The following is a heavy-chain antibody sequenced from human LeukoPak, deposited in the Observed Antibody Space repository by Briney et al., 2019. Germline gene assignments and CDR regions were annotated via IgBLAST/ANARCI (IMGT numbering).Heavy chain of an antibody. CDR2: IHTSGST. D-gene: IGHD6-19*01. J-gene: IGHJ4*02. V-gene: IGHV4-4*07. CDR1: GGSISSYY. CDR3: ARAWQWLPLDS. Sequence: SETLSLTCTVSGGSISSYYWSWVRQPAGKGLEWIGRIHTSGSTNYNPSLKSRVTMSVDTSKNQFSLKVTSVTAADTAVYYCARAWQWLPLDSWGQGTLVTVSS.